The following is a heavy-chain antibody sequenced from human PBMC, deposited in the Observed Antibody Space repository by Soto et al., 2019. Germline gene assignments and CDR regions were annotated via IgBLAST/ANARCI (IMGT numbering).Heavy chain of an antibody. D-gene: IGHD2-2*01. Sequence: EVQLVESGGGLVQPGRSLRLSCAASGFTFDDYAMHWVRQAPGKGLEWVSGISWNSGSIGYADSVKGRFTISRDNAKNSLYLQMNSLRAEDTALYYCAKDLLRPRIPSHIVVVPAAFDYWGQGTLVTVSS. CDR2: ISWNSGSI. CDR1: GFTFDDYA. V-gene: IGHV3-9*01. CDR3: AKDLLRPRIPSHIVVVPAAFDY. J-gene: IGHJ4*02.